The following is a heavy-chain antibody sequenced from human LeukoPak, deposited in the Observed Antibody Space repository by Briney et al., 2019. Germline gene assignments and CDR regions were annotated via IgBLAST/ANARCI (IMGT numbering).Heavy chain of an antibody. D-gene: IGHD6-6*01. CDR3: AGRTRGSSSFDY. J-gene: IGHJ4*02. CDR2: IYTSGST. V-gene: IGHV4-4*09. CDR1: GGSISSYY. Sequence: PSETLSLTCTVSGGSISSYYWSWIRQPPGKGLEWIGYIYTSGSTNYNPSLKSRVTISVDTSKNQFSLKLSSVTAADTAVYYCAGRTRGSSSFDYWGQGTLVTVSS.